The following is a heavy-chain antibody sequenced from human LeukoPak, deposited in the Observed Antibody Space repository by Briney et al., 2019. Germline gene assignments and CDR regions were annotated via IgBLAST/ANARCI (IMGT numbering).Heavy chain of an antibody. CDR1: GGSISSRTYY. CDR2: IYTSGST. V-gene: IGHV4-61*02. J-gene: IGHJ3*02. CDR3: AREFWSYRSGNIQAFDI. D-gene: IGHD3-10*01. Sequence: SETLSPTCVVSGGSISSRTYYWSWIRQPAGKGLEWIGRIYTSGSTKYNPSLKSRVTISVDTSKNQFSLKLRSVTAADTAVYYCAREFWSYRSGNIQAFDIWGQGTMFTVSS.